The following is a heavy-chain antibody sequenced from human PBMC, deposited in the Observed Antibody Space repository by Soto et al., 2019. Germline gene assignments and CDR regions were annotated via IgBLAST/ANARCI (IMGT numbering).Heavy chain of an antibody. J-gene: IGHJ5*02. Sequence: ASVKVSCKASGYTFTSYGIHWVRQAPGQRLEWMGWINAANGDTKYSPKFQGRVTITRETSASTAYMELSSLRSEDTAVYYCVRRNVSATGIDWFDPWGQGTIVTVYS. CDR3: VRRNVSATGIDWFDP. V-gene: IGHV1-3*01. CDR1: GYTFTSYG. CDR2: INAANGDT. D-gene: IGHD6-13*01.